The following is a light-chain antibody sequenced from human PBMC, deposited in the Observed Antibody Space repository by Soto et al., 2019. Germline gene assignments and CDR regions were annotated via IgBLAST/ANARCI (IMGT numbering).Light chain of an antibody. CDR1: QSINNN. CDR2: HTS. CDR3: QQYNHWPPIT. J-gene: IGKJ5*01. V-gene: IGKV3D-15*01. Sequence: EIVLTQSPCTLSLSPGERGTLSCRASQSINNNLAWYQQKPGQAPRLLVYHTSTRATGIPARFSGSGSGTEFTLTISSLQSEDFAVYYCQQYNHWPPITFGQGTRLEIK.